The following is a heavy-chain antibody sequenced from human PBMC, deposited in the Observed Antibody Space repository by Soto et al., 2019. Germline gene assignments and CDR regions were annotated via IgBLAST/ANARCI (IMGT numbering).Heavy chain of an antibody. CDR1: GDSISSTTYY. J-gene: IGHJ4*02. Sequence: PSETLSLTCTVSGDSISSTTYYWGWIRQPPGKGLEWIGSIYSTGSPYYSPSLKSRVTISVDTSKNQFSLKLSSVTAADTAVYYCARRWDYYDSSGAFGYWGQGTLVTVSS. D-gene: IGHD3-22*01. CDR3: ARRWDYYDSSGAFGY. CDR2: IYSTGSP. V-gene: IGHV4-39*01.